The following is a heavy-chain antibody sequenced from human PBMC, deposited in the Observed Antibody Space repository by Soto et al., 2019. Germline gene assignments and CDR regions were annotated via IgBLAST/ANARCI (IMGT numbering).Heavy chain of an antibody. CDR3: ARGFGRFNY. D-gene: IGHD3-10*01. CDR1: GFTFNDFE. CDR2: IDGSGATK. J-gene: IGHJ4*02. V-gene: IGHV3-48*03. Sequence: EVQLLESGGGLVQPGGSLRLSCGVSGFTFNDFEMNWVRQAPGKGPEWLAYIDGSGATKKYADSVRGRFTISRDNPNNSLFPQMSSLSAADTAIYYCARGFGRFNYWGQGTLVSVS.